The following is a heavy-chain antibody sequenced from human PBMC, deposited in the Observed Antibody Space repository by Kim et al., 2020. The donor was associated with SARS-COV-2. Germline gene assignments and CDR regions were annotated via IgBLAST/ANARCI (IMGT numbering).Heavy chain of an antibody. D-gene: IGHD7-27*01. Sequence: GGSLRLSCAASGFTFSSYAMSWVRQAPGKGLEWVSTITNTGVTVYADSVKGRVSISRDNSMNTLYLQINSPRAEDTAVYYCAKTGQFDYWGQGTLVTVSP. V-gene: IGHV3-23*01. CDR2: ITNTGVT. J-gene: IGHJ4*02. CDR3: AKTGQFDY. CDR1: GFTFSSYA.